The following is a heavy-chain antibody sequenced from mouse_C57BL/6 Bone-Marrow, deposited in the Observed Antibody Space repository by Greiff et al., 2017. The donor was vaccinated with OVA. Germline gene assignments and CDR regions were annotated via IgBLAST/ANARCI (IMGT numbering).Heavy chain of an antibody. CDR1: GYTFTSYW. Sequence: VQLQQSGAELVKPGASVKMSCKASGYTFTSYWITWVKQRPGQGLEWIGDIYPGSGSTNYNEKFKSKATLTVDTSSSTAYMQLSSLTSEDSAVYYCARSWDGVPLDYWGQGTSVTVSS. D-gene: IGHD4-1*01. CDR2: IYPGSGST. CDR3: ARSWDGVPLDY. J-gene: IGHJ4*01. V-gene: IGHV1-55*01.